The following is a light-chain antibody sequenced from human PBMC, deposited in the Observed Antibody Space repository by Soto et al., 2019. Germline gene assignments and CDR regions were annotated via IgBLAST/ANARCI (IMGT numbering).Light chain of an antibody. Sequence: IGMTQSPATLSVSPGERVTLSCRASLSVGTNLAWYQQKPGQAPRLLISAASTRATGIPARFSGSGSGTEFTLTISSLQSEDFAVYYCQQYNNRPPVTFGPGTQVDIK. CDR3: QQYNNRPPVT. CDR2: AAS. V-gene: IGKV3-15*01. J-gene: IGKJ3*01. CDR1: LSVGTN.